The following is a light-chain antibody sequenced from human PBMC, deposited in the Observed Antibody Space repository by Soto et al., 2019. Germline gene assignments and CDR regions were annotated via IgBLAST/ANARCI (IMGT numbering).Light chain of an antibody. V-gene: IGLV2-14*01. Sequence: QSVLTQPASVSGSPGQSITISCTGTSSDVGGYNSVCWYKQHPGKAPQLMIYEVTNRPSGVSDRFSGSKSGNTASLTISGLQAEDEADYYCSSYTSSSTLYVFGSGTKGTVL. CDR2: EVT. CDR1: SSDVGGYNS. CDR3: SSYTSSSTLYV. J-gene: IGLJ1*01.